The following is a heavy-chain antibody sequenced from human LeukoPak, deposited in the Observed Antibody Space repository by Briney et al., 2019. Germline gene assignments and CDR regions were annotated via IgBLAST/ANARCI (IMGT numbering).Heavy chain of an antibody. CDR2: INPSRSTT. J-gene: IGHJ6*03. CDR1: GYTFTSYY. V-gene: IGHV1-46*01. D-gene: IGHD3-16*01. Sequence: GASVKVSCKASGYTFTSYYMHWVRQAPGQGLEWMGIINPSRSTTSYAQKFQGRLTITRDTSTSTVYMELSSLRSEDTAVYYCARTITSLNYYYMDVWGKGTTVTVSS. CDR3: ARTITSLNYYYMDV.